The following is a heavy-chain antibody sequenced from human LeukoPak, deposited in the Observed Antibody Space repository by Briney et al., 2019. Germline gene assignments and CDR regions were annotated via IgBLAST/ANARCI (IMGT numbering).Heavy chain of an antibody. D-gene: IGHD2-15*01. CDR3: ARGYSQYFLDY. Sequence: PSETQSLTCTVSGGSITNYFWSWIRRPPGKGLEWIGYIYSDGSINYNPSLKSRVTISLDTSKNQFSLKVISVTAADTAVYYCARGYSQYFLDYWGQGTLVTVSS. CDR1: GGSITNYF. J-gene: IGHJ4*02. CDR2: IYSDGSI. V-gene: IGHV4-59*01.